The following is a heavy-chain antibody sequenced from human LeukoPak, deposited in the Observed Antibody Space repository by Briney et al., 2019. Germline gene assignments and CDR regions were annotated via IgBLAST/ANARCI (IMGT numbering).Heavy chain of an antibody. J-gene: IGHJ4*02. CDR2: IKRDGSEK. D-gene: IGHD5-18*01. V-gene: IGHV3-7*01. Sequence: GGSLRLSCAASGFTFRSYWMSWVRQAPGKGLEWVANIKRDGSEKYYVDSVKGRFTISRDNAKNSLDLQMNSLRAEDTAMYYCARVSPERGYSYGPLDNYFDYWGQGTLVTVSS. CDR3: ARVSPERGYSYGPLDNYFDY. CDR1: GFTFRSYW.